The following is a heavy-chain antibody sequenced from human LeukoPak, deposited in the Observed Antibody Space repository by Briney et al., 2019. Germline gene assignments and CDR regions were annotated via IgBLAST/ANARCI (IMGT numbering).Heavy chain of an antibody. J-gene: IGHJ4*02. V-gene: IGHV1-2*02. CDR3: ASGRVGSNLEYQLLSLPGGFDY. CDR2: INPNSGAT. Sequence: GASVKVSCKASGYTFTGYYMHWVRQAPGQGLEWMGWINPNSGATNYAQKFQGRVTVTRDTSISTAYMELSSLRSDDTAVYYCASGRVGSNLEYQLLSLPGGFDYWGQGTLVTVSS. CDR1: GYTFTGYY. D-gene: IGHD2-2*01.